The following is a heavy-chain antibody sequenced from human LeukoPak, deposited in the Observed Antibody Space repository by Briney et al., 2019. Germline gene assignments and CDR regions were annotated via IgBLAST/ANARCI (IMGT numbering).Heavy chain of an antibody. V-gene: IGHV4-4*02. J-gene: IGHJ4*02. CDR1: GGSISSSNW. D-gene: IGHD3-10*01. Sequence: PSETLSLTCAVSGGSISSSNWWSWVRQPPGKGLEWIGEIYHSGSTNYNPSLKSRVTISVDKSKNQFSLKLSSVTAADTAVYYCARDRVMVRGVIITRQLDYWGQGTLVTVSS. CDR2: IYHSGST. CDR3: ARDRVMVRGVIITRQLDY.